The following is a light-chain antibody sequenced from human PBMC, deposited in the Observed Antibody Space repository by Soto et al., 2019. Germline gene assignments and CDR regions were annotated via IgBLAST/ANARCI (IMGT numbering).Light chain of an antibody. CDR1: QSVSSTY. Sequence: ELVFTQSPGTLSLSPGARATLSCRASQSVSSTYLAWYQQRPGQAPRLLIYSSSSRASGIPDRFSGSGSGTDFTLTISRLEPEDYAVYFCQQYRTSPPTWTFGQGTRVEIK. V-gene: IGKV3-20*01. CDR3: QQYRTSPPTWT. J-gene: IGKJ1*01. CDR2: SSS.